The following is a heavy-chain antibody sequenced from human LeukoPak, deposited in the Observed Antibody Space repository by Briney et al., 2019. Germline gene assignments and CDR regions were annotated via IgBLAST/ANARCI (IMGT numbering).Heavy chain of an antibody. CDR2: IIPIFGTA. CDR1: GYTFTSYG. Sequence: GASVKVSCKASGYTFTSYGISWVRQAPGQGLEWMGGIIPIFGTANYAQKFQGRVTITADKSTSTAYMGLSSLRSEDTAVYYCARVILGGGQLPYAFDIWGQGTMVTVSS. CDR3: ARVILGGGQLPYAFDI. J-gene: IGHJ3*02. D-gene: IGHD3-3*01. V-gene: IGHV1-69*06.